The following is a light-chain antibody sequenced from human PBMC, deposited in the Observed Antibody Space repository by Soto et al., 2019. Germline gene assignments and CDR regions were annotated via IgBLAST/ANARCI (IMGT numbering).Light chain of an antibody. CDR1: QSVSSNY. Sequence: EIVLTQSPGTLSLSPGERATLSCRASQSVSSNYLAWYQQKPGQAPSLLTYGASNRSTGIPDRFSGSGSGTDFTLTISRLEHEDVAVYYCHQYDNSPPWTFGQGTKVEIK. CDR2: GAS. V-gene: IGKV3-20*01. CDR3: HQYDNSPPWT. J-gene: IGKJ1*01.